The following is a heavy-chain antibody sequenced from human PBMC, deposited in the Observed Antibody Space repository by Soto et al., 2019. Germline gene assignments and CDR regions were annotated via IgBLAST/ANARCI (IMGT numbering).Heavy chain of an antibody. V-gene: IGHV5-51*01. J-gene: IGHJ4*02. D-gene: IGHD3-16*01. Sequence: PGESLKISCEGAGYKLGSAWIGWVRRKPGKGLEWMGIIKPGTSDIRYSPSFRGQVTISADEAANTAFLQWSSLKTSDTDIYYCARQISFVCDSWGQGTLVTVSS. CDR2: IKPGTSDI. CDR1: GYKLGSAW. CDR3: ARQISFVCDS.